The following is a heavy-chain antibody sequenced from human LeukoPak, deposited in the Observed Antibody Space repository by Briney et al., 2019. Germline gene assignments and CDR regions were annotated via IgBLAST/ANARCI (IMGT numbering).Heavy chain of an antibody. D-gene: IGHD3-22*01. J-gene: IGHJ5*02. CDR2: ISGSGDST. CDR3: AKAHDSSGS. Sequence: GGSLRLSCAASGFTFSSYAMSWFRQAPGKGLEWVSTISGSGDSTYYADSVKGRFTISRDNSRNTLYLQMSSLRADDTAVYYCAKAHDSSGSWGQGTLVTVSS. V-gene: IGHV3-23*01. CDR1: GFTFSSYA.